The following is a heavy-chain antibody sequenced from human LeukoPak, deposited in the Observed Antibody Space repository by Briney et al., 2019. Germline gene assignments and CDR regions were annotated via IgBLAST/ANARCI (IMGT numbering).Heavy chain of an antibody. V-gene: IGHV3-30-3*01. Sequence: TGGSLRLSCAASGFTFSSYAMHWVRQAPGKGLEWVAVISYDGSNKYYADSVKGRFTISRDNSKNTLYLQMNSLRAEDTAVYYCARDERYYYDSSGCLQHWGQGTLVTVSS. CDR2: ISYDGSNK. D-gene: IGHD3-22*01. J-gene: IGHJ1*01. CDR1: GFTFSSYA. CDR3: ARDERYYYDSSGCLQH.